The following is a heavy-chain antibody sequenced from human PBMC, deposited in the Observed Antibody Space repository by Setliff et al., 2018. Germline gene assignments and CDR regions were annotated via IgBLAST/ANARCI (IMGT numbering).Heavy chain of an antibody. CDR2: MNPNGGST. J-gene: IGHJ4*02. V-gene: IGHV1-8*02. Sequence: ASVKVSCKASRYTFSTYDIIRVRQATGQGPEWMGCMNPNGGSTGYAQKFQGRVTMTRNTSITTAYMELNSLTSDDTAVYFCTWGPGGYFDFWGQGTLVTVSS. CDR1: RYTFSTYD. D-gene: IGHD3-22*01. CDR3: TWGPGGYFDF.